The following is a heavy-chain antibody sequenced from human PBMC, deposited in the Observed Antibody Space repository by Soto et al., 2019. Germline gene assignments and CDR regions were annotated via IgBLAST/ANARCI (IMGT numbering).Heavy chain of an antibody. V-gene: IGHV3-30*18. D-gene: IGHD6-6*01. CDR3: AKSAVIYSISPATEPLNYLDY. CDR2: ISYDGSNK. Sequence: QVQLVESGGGVVQPGRSLRLSCAASGFTFSSYGMHWVRQAPGKGLEWVAVISYDGSNKYYADSVKGRFTISRDNSKNTLYLPMNSLRAEYTAVYYCAKSAVIYSISPATEPLNYLDYWGQGTMVTVSS. CDR1: GFTFSSYG. J-gene: IGHJ4*02.